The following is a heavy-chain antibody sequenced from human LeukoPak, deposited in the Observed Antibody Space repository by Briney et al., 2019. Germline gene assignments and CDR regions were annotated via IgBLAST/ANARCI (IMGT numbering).Heavy chain of an antibody. CDR3: ARTPYADDY. CDR1: GYTFTNYW. J-gene: IGHJ4*02. Sequence: GESLKISCQGSGYTFTNYWITWVRQMRGKGLEWMGRIDPSDSHTTYSPSFQGHVTISADKSISTAYLQWSSLKASDTAMYYCARTPYADDYWGQETLVTVSS. V-gene: IGHV5-10-1*01. CDR2: IDPSDSHT. D-gene: IGHD3-16*01.